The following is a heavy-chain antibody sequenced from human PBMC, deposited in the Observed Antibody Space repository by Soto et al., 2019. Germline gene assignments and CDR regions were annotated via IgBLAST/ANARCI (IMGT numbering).Heavy chain of an antibody. V-gene: IGHV3-23*01. J-gene: IGHJ4*02. CDR1: GFAFSSYA. CDR3: AKNYSLDW. CDR2: INTDGTT. Sequence: EVPLLESGGGFLQPGGSLSLSCTASGFAFSSYAMSWVRQTSGKGLEWVSSINTDGTTYYTDSVRGRFTVSRDNSKNTLYLQMNSLRAEDTALYYCAKNYSLDWWGRGTLITVSS.